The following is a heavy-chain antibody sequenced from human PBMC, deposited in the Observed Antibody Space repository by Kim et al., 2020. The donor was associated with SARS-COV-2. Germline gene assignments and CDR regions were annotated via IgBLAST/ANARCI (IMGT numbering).Heavy chain of an antibody. J-gene: IGHJ6*02. CDR1: GGTFSSYA. D-gene: IGHD5-12*01. Sequence: SVKVSCKASGGTFSSYAISWVRQAPGQGLEWMGGIIPIFGTANYAQKFQGRVTITADESTSTAYMELSSLRSEDTAVYYCARVRSGDLDIVATITALYYCGMDVWGQGTTVTVSS. CDR3: ARVRSGDLDIVATITALYYCGMDV. V-gene: IGHV1-69*13. CDR2: IIPIFGTA.